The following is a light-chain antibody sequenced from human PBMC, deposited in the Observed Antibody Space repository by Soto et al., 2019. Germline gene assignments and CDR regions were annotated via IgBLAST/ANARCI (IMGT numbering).Light chain of an antibody. CDR3: QQYNNWPPGT. CDR2: GAS. Sequence: EIVMIQSPATLSVSPGERATLSCRVSQSVSTNLAWYQQKPGLAPRLLIYGASTRATGIPARFSGSGSGTEFTLTISSLQSEDSAVYYCQQYNNWPPGTFGQGTRLEIK. V-gene: IGKV3-15*01. CDR1: QSVSTN. J-gene: IGKJ2*01.